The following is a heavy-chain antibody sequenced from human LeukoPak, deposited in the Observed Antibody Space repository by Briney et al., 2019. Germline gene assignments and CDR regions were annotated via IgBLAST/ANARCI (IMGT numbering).Heavy chain of an antibody. Sequence: GESLKISCKGSEDSFTNYWIGWVRQTPGKGLEWMGLIYPGDSDTTYSPSFQGQVTISADKSISTAYLQWSSLKASDTAMYYCARRGGYNYGYFDYWGQGTQVTVSS. CDR2: IYPGDSDT. CDR1: EDSFTNYW. CDR3: ARRGGYNYGYFDY. D-gene: IGHD5-18*01. J-gene: IGHJ4*02. V-gene: IGHV5-51*01.